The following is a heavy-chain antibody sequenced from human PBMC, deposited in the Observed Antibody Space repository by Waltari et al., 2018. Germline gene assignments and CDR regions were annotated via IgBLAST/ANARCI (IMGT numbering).Heavy chain of an antibody. Sequence: QLQLQESGPGLVKPSETLSLTCPVSGASVSSKIHYWGWIRQSPGKGLEWIGSITHSGSSYYNPSLRSRVTLLVDTSKNQFSLRVNSVTAADMALYYCARHMTTVTTSSFDYWGQGALVTVSS. CDR1: GASVSSKIHY. CDR3: ARHMTTVTTSSFDY. J-gene: IGHJ4*02. D-gene: IGHD4-17*01. V-gene: IGHV4-39*07. CDR2: ITHSGSS.